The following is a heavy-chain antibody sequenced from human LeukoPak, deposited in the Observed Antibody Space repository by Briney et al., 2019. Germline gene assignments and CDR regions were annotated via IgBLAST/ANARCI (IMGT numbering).Heavy chain of an antibody. V-gene: IGHV1-2*02. J-gene: IGHJ4*02. CDR1: GYTFTGYY. CDR2: INPNSGGT. CDR3: ARAVDYDILTGYYPVGY. D-gene: IGHD3-9*01. Sequence: ASVKVSCKASGYTFTGYYMHWVRQAPGQGLEWMGWINPNSGGTNYAQKFQGRVTMTRDTSTSTAYMELSRLRSDDTAVYYCARAVDYDILTGYYPVGYWGQGTLVTVSS.